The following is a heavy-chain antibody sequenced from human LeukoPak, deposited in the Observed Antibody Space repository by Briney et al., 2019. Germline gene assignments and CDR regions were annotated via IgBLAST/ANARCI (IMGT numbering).Heavy chain of an antibody. V-gene: IGHV3-7*05. Sequence: TGGSLRLSCAASGFTFSSYWMSWVRQAPGKGLDWVANIIQDGSEKFYVDSVKGRFTISRDNAKNSLYLQMSSLRAEDTAVYYCARWGEGFDYWGQGTLVTVSS. CDR3: ARWGEGFDY. CDR2: IIQDGSEK. CDR1: GFTFSSYW. J-gene: IGHJ4*02. D-gene: IGHD1-26*01.